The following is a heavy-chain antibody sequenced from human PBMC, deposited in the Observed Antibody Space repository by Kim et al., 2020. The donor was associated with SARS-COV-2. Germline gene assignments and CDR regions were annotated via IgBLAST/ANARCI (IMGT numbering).Heavy chain of an antibody. Sequence: SETLSLTCTVSGYSISSGYYWGWIRQPPGKGLEWIGSIYHSGSTYYNPSLKSRVTISVDTSKNQFSLKLSSVTAADTAVYYCARVSGYYYGSGSYPWFDPWGQGTLVTVSS. CDR1: GYSISSGYY. V-gene: IGHV4-38-2*02. CDR3: ARVSGYYYGSGSYPWFDP. D-gene: IGHD3-10*01. J-gene: IGHJ5*02. CDR2: IYHSGST.